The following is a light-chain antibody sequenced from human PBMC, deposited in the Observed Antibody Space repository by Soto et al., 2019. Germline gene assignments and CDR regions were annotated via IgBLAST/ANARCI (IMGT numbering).Light chain of an antibody. CDR1: QGISSY. V-gene: IGKV1-9*01. CDR2: AAS. J-gene: IGKJ4*01. CDR3: QQLNSYSVT. Sequence: DIQLTQSPSFLSASVGDRVTITCRASQGISSYLAWYQQKPGKAPKLLIYAASTLQSGVPSRFSGSGSGTEITLTISSLQPEDFATYYCQQLNSYSVTFGGGTKVEIK.